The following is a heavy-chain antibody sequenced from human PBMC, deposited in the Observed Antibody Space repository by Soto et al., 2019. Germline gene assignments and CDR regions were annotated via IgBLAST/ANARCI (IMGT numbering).Heavy chain of an antibody. CDR3: ARSVGAAAAPNWFDP. CDR1: GGSISSYY. D-gene: IGHD6-13*01. V-gene: IGHV4-59*01. CDR2: IYYSGST. Sequence: TSETLSLTCTVSGGSISSYYRSWIRQPPGKGLEWIGYIYYSGSTNYNPSLKSRVTISVDTSKNQFSLKLSSVTAADTAVYYCARSVGAAAAPNWFDPWGQGTLVTVSS. J-gene: IGHJ5*02.